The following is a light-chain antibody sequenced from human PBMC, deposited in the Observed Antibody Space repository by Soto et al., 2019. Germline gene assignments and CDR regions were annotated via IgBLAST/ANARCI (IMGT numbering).Light chain of an antibody. CDR2: GDS. Sequence: EIVLTQSPGTLSLSPGERATLSCRASQSVSSSYLAWYQQQLGQAPRLLIYGDSSRATGIPDRFSGSGSGTDFTLTISRLEPEDFALYYCQQDGSSPQTFGQGTKLEIK. J-gene: IGKJ2*01. V-gene: IGKV3-20*01. CDR3: QQDGSSPQT. CDR1: QSVSSSY.